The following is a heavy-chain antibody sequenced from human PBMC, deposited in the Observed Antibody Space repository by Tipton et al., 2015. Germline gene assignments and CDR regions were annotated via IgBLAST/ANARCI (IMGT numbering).Heavy chain of an antibody. J-gene: IGHJ4*02. CDR3: ARDVRVTVAGTIDL. D-gene: IGHD6-19*01. Sequence: RSLRLSCAASGFFFGHHAMHWVRQAPGKGLEWVSGISGNDFYTYYAESVKGRFSISRDNAKESLFLQMDSLRVEDTALYYCARDVRVTVAGTIDLWGQGIPVTVSA. V-gene: IGHV3-9*01. CDR1: GFFFGHHA. CDR2: ISGNDFYT.